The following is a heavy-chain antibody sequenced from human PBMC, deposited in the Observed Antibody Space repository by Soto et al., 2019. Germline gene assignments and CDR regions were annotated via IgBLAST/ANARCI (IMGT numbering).Heavy chain of an antibody. CDR1: GGSISRISFY. CDR2: IYYSGST. J-gene: IGHJ6*02. CDR3: ARIGIVRGQDYYGMDV. D-gene: IGHD3-10*01. Sequence: SETLSLTCTVSGGSISRISFYWGWIRKPPGKGLEWIGSIYYSGSTYYNPSLRSRVNISVDTSKNQFSLKLSSVTAADTAVYYCARIGIVRGQDYYGMDVWAQGTTVTVSS. V-gene: IGHV4-39*01.